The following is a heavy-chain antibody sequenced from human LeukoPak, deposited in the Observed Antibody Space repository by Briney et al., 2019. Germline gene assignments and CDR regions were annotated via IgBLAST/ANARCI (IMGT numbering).Heavy chain of an antibody. CDR3: ASPSSLLSFDY. CDR1: GDSISSSTYY. V-gene: IGHV4-39*01. J-gene: IGHJ4*02. CDR2: FYYSGST. Sequence: SETLSLTCTVSGDSISSSTYYWGWIRQPPGKGLEWIGSFYYSGSTFYNTSLNSRVTISVDTSKNQFSLKLSSVTAADTAVYYCASPSSLLSFDYWGQGSLVTVSS. D-gene: IGHD3-16*02.